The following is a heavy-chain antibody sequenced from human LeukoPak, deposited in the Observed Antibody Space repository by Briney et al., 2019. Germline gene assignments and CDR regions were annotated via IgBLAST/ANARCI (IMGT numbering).Heavy chain of an antibody. D-gene: IGHD2-8*01. V-gene: IGHV3-23*01. J-gene: IGHJ4*02. Sequence: HTGGSLRLSCAPSGFTFSSYAMSWVRQAPGKGLEWVSAISGSGGSTYYADSVKGRFTISRDNSKNTLYLQMNSLRAEDTAVYYCAKLVLDFDYWGQGTLVTVSS. CDR1: GFTFSSYA. CDR3: AKLVLDFDY. CDR2: ISGSGGST.